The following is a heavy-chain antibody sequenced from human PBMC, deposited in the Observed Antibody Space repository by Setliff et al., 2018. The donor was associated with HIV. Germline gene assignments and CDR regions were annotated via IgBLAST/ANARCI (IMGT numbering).Heavy chain of an antibody. CDR2: IYYSGST. J-gene: IGHJ4*02. Sequence: PSETLSLTCTVSGGSISSGGYYWSWIRQHPGKGLEWIGYIYYSGSTHYNLSLKSRVTISIDTSKNQFSLKLTSVTAADTGTYYCARDSEPMSGTWYDYWGQGTLVTVSS. CDR1: GGSISSGGYY. CDR3: ARDSEPMSGTWYDY. D-gene: IGHD1-1*01. V-gene: IGHV4-31*03.